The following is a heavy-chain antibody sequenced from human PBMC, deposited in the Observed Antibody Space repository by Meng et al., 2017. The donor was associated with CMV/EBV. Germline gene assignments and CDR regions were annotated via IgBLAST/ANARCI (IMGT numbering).Heavy chain of an antibody. CDR1: GASIKNYN. J-gene: IGHJ4*02. Sequence: QVRIKGSGPGLGKPSETLSLTFIVSGASIKNYNWNWVRQPAGQGLEWIGLIQVIGHTVYNPSLKSRVTVSLDASKSQFSLTLNSVTAADTATYYCAGSRPGGGACDYWGQGILVTVSS. CDR3: AGSRPGGGACDY. V-gene: IGHV4-4*07. CDR2: IQVIGHT. D-gene: IGHD3-16*01.